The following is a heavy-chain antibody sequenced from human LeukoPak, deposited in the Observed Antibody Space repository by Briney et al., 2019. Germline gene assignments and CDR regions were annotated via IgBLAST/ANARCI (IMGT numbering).Heavy chain of an antibody. V-gene: IGHV3-7*01. Sequence: GGSLRLSCAASGFTFSSYAMSWVRQAPGKGLDWVANIKQDGTDKYYVDSAKGRFTISRDNAKNLLYLQMNSLRAEDTAVYYCAREKLDTRGYVDYWGQGTLVTVSS. CDR1: GFTFSSYA. CDR2: IKQDGTDK. D-gene: IGHD3-22*01. J-gene: IGHJ4*02. CDR3: AREKLDTRGYVDY.